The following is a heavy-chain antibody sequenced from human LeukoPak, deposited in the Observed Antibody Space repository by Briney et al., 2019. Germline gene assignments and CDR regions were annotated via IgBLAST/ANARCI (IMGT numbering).Heavy chain of an antibody. J-gene: IGHJ5*02. D-gene: IGHD2-15*01. V-gene: IGHV1-18*01. CDR2: ISAYNGNT. CDR1: GYTFTSYG. CDR3: ARGSPIVVVVAATYNWFDP. Sequence: GASVKVSCKASGYTFTSYGISWVRQAPGQGLEWMGWISAYNGNTNYAQKLQGRVTMTTDTSTSTAYMELRSLRSDDTAVYYCARGSPIVVVVAATYNWFDPWGQGTLVTVSS.